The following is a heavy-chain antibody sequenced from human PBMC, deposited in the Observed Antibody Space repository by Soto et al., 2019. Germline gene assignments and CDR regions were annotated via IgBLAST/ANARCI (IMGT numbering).Heavy chain of an antibody. J-gene: IGHJ4*02. CDR1: GFTFSRYW. Sequence: GGSLRLSCAASGFTFSRYWMHWVRQAPGRELDWVSEIDTDGSSTNYADSVKGRFTISRDNAKNTLYLQMNSLTAEDTAVYFCASPSAPVDFWGQGTLVTVSS. V-gene: IGHV3-74*01. CDR2: IDTDGSST. CDR3: ASPSAPVDF.